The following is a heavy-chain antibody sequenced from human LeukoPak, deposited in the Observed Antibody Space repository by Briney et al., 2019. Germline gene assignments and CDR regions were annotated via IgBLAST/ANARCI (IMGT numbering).Heavy chain of an antibody. Sequence: ASVKVPCKASGYTFTGYYMHWVRQAPGQGLEWMGWINPNSGGTNYAQKFQGRVTMTRDTSISTAYMELSRLRSEDTAVYYCARGWFGELLNFDFWGQGTLVIVSS. V-gene: IGHV1-2*02. CDR3: ARGWFGELLNFDF. CDR2: INPNSGGT. CDR1: GYTFTGYY. J-gene: IGHJ4*02. D-gene: IGHD3-10*01.